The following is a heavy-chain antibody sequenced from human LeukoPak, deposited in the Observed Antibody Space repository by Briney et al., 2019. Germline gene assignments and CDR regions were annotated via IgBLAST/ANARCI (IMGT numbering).Heavy chain of an antibody. CDR2: IYPADSDI. CDR3: ARSLTAAAGDY. D-gene: IGHD6-25*01. J-gene: IGHJ4*02. CDR1: GSRFTSYW. V-gene: IGHV5-51*01. Sequence: GESLKISCQGSGSRFTSYWIGWVRQIPGKGLEWMAIIYPADSDIRYSPSFQGQVTISADKSISTAYLQWGSLKASDTAMYYCARSLTAAAGDYWGQGTLVTVSS.